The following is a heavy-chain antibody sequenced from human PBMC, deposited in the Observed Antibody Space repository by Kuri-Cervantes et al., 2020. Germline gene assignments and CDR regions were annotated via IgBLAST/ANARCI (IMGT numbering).Heavy chain of an antibody. CDR2: ISSSGDTI. CDR3: ARDESLFRYFDY. D-gene: IGHD3-16*02. CDR1: GFTFSSYE. Sequence: GESLKISCAASGFTFSSYEMNWVRQAPGKGLEWVSYISSSGDTIYYADSVRGRFSISRDNAKNSLFLQMNSLRAEDTAIYYCARDESLFRYFDYWGQGTLVTVSS. J-gene: IGHJ4*02. V-gene: IGHV3-48*03.